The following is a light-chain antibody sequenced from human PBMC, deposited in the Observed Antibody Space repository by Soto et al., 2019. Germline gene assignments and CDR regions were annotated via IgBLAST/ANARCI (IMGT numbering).Light chain of an antibody. V-gene: IGKV3-15*01. CDR3: QQYNNWPRT. CDR1: QSVSSD. CDR2: GAS. J-gene: IGKJ1*01. Sequence: EIVMTQSPATLSVSPGERATLSCRASQSVSSDLAWYHQKPGQPPRLLIYGASTRATGIPARFSGSGSGTEFTLNINSLQSEDFAVYYCQQYNNWPRTFGQGTKVEIK.